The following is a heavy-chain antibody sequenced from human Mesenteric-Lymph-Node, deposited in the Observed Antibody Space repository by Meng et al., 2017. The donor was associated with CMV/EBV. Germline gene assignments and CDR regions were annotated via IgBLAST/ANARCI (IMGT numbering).Heavy chain of an antibody. Sequence: GESLKISCKGSGYSFTTYWIGWVRQMPGKGLEWMGTIYPGDSDTKYSPSFQGQVTISADKSINTAYLQWSSLKASDTAMYYCARAYSSSSNYYYGMDVWGQGTTVTVSS. V-gene: IGHV5-51*01. CDR2: IYPGDSDT. D-gene: IGHD6-6*01. CDR1: GYSFTTYW. CDR3: ARAYSSSSNYYYGMDV. J-gene: IGHJ6*02.